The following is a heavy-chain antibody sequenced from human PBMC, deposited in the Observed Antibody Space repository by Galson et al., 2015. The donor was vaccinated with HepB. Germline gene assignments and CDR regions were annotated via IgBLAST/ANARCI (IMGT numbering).Heavy chain of an antibody. CDR2: INPNAGAT. CDR1: GYTFTGSYSYY. V-gene: IGHV1-2*02. J-gene: IGHJ4*02. Sequence: SVKVSCKVSGYTFTGSYSYYMHWVRQAPGQGLEWMGWINPNAGATDYAQKFQGRVTMTRDTSISTAYMELSRLTSDDTAVYYYAKVGPLPRSSFDYWGQGTLVTVSS. CDR3: AKVGPLPRSSFDY.